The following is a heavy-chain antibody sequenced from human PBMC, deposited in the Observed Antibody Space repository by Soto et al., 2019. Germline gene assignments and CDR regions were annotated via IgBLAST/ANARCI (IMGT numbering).Heavy chain of an antibody. J-gene: IGHJ6*03. Sequence: QVQLVQSGAEVKKPGSSVKVSCKASGGIFSNYTISWVRQAPGQGLEWMGRIIPIFGIANYAQEFQGRVTITADKSTSTAYMDLSSLRSEDTAVYYCARVKTASENYEGDYYMDVWGKGTTVTVSS. CDR1: GGIFSNYT. V-gene: IGHV1-69*02. CDR2: IIPIFGIA. D-gene: IGHD3-16*01. CDR3: ARVKTASENYEGDYYMDV.